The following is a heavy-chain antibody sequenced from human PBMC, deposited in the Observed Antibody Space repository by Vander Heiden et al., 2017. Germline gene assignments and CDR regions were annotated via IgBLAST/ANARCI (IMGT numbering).Heavy chain of an antibody. CDR2: INPDGSEK. D-gene: IGHD1-26*01. Sequence: ESGGGLVPPGGSLRVSCAASGFTLRGYRMSWDHQAPGKGLEWVANINPDGSEKYYVDSVKGRFTISRDNAKNSLYLQMNSLRAEDTAVYHCARMGAPQYFDYWGQGTLVTVSS. CDR1: GFTLRGYR. V-gene: IGHV3-7*01. J-gene: IGHJ4*02. CDR3: ARMGAPQYFDY.